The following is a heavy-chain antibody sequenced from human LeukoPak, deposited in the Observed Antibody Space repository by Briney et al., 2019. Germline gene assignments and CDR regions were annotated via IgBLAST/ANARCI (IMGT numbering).Heavy chain of an antibody. V-gene: IGHV4-31*03. CDR3: ARGVIVVVPAATGGVWFDP. CDR2: IYYSGST. Sequence: SETLSLTCTVSGGSISSGGYYWSWIRQHPGKGLEWIGYIYYSGSTYYNPSLKSRVTISVDTSKNQFSLKLSSVTAADTAAYYCARGVIVVVPAATGGVWFDPWGQGTLVTVSS. J-gene: IGHJ5*02. CDR1: GGSISSGGYY. D-gene: IGHD2-2*01.